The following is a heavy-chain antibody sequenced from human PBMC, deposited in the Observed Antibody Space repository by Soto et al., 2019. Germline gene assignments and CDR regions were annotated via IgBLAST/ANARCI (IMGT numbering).Heavy chain of an antibody. CDR1: GGSVSSGGYY. Sequence: SETLSLTCTVSGGSVSSGGYYWSWIRQPPGKGLEWIGYIYYSGSTNYNPSLKSRVTISVDTSKNQFSLKLSSVTAADTAVYYCARVSGWSGFDYWGQGTLVTVSS. J-gene: IGHJ4*02. CDR2: IYYSGST. V-gene: IGHV4-61*08. D-gene: IGHD6-19*01. CDR3: ARVSGWSGFDY.